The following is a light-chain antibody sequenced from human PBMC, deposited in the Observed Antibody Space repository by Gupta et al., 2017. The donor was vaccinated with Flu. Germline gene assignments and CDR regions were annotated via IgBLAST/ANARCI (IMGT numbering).Light chain of an antibody. V-gene: IGLV2-14*01. J-gene: IGLJ1*01. CDR3: SSYTSSNTPYV. Sequence: QFALIHLPPSLGLLGHPATSPGIGTSSDVGGYNYVSWYQQPPGKAPKLMIYEVSMRPSGVPDRFSGSKSGNTASLTISGLQAEDEADYYCSSYTSSNTPYVFGTGTKVTVL. CDR2: EVS. CDR1: SSDVGGYNY.